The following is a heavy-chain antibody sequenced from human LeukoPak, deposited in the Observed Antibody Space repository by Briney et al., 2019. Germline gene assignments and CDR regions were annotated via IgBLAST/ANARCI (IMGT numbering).Heavy chain of an antibody. CDR2: INHSGST. Sequence: SETLSLTCAVYGGSFSGYYWSWIRQPPGKGLEWIGEINHSGSTNYNPSLKSRVTMSVDTSKNQFSLKLSSVTAADTAVYYCARERNYGYYYYYMDVWGKGTTVTVSS. D-gene: IGHD1-7*01. CDR1: GGSFSGYY. CDR3: ARERNYGYYYYYMDV. J-gene: IGHJ6*03. V-gene: IGHV4-34*01.